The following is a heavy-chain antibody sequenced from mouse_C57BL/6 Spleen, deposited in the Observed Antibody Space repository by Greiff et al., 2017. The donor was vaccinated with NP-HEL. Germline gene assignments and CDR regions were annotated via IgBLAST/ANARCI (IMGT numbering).Heavy chain of an antibody. D-gene: IGHD1-1*01. CDR3: ARIVTPHYYGSRATGYFDV. CDR1: GFSLSTFGMG. V-gene: IGHV8-8*01. CDR2: IWWDDDK. Sequence: QVTLKESGPGILQPSQTLSLTCSFSGFSLSTFGMGVGWIRQPSGKGLEWLAHIWWDDDKYYNPALKSRLTISKDTSKNQVFLKIANVDTADTATYYCARIVTPHYYGSRATGYFDVWGTGTTVTVSS. J-gene: IGHJ1*03.